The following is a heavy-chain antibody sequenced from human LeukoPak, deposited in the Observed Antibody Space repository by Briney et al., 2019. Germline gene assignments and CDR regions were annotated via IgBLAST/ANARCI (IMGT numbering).Heavy chain of an antibody. CDR1: GFTFSTYA. V-gene: IGHV3-23*01. D-gene: IGHD2-15*01. Sequence: PGGSLRLSCAASGFTFSTYAMTWVRQAPGKGLEWVSGINSNGDEIYYADSVRGRFTISRDNSNNALYLQMNSLRAEDTAVYYCAKDHRYLGYCSGGSCYEYFQHWGQGTLVTVSS. J-gene: IGHJ1*01. CDR2: INSNGDEI. CDR3: AKDHRYLGYCSGGSCYEYFQH.